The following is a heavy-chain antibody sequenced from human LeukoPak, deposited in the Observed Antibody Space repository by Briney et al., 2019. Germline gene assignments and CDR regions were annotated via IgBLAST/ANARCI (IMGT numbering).Heavy chain of an antibody. Sequence: SETLSLTCTVSGGSISSYYWSWIRQPPGKGLEWIGSIYYSGSTYYNPSLKSRVTISVDTSKNQFSLKLSSVTAADTAVYYCATSGGIVAKLDYWGQGTLVTVSS. V-gene: IGHV4-59*05. CDR2: IYYSGST. D-gene: IGHD5-12*01. CDR1: GGSISSYY. J-gene: IGHJ4*02. CDR3: ATSGGIVAKLDY.